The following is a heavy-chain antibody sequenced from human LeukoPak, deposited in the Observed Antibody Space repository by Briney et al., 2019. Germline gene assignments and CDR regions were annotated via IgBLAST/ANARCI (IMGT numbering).Heavy chain of an antibody. J-gene: IGHJ4*02. CDR2: ISSSSSYI. CDR1: GFTFSSYS. Sequence: PGGSLRLSCAASGFTFSSYSMNWVRQAPGKGLEWVSSISSSSSYIYYADSVKGRFTISRDNAKNSLYLQMNSLGAEDTAVYYCARDPYYYDSSGHDYWGQGTLVTVSS. CDR3: ARDPYYYDSSGHDY. D-gene: IGHD3-22*01. V-gene: IGHV3-21*01.